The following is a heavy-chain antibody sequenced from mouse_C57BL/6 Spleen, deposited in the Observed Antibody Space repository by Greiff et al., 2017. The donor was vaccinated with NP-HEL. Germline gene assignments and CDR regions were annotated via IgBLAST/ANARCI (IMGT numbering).Heavy chain of an antibody. CDR1: GYTFTDYE. CDR3: TRGVATSHWYFDV. D-gene: IGHD1-1*02. Sequence: VQLVESGAELVRPGASVTLSCKASGYTFTDYEMHWVKQTPVHGLEWIGAIDPETGGTAYNQKFKGKAILTADKSSSTAYMELRSLTSEDSAVYYCTRGVATSHWYFDVWGTGTTVTVSS. V-gene: IGHV1-15*01. CDR2: IDPETGGT. J-gene: IGHJ1*03.